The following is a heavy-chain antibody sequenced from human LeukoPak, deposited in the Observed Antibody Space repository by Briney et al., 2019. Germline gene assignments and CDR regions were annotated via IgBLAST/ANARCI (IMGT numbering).Heavy chain of an antibody. V-gene: IGHV3-74*01. CDR1: GFTLSNYW. Sequence: PGGSLRLSCAASGFTLSNYWMHWVRQAPGKGLVWVSRINSDGSTTSYADAVKGRFTISRDDLKNTAYLQMNSLKTEDTAVYYCAFVAPVGTVYWGQGTLVTVSS. J-gene: IGHJ4*02. CDR3: AFVAPVGTVY. D-gene: IGHD6-13*01. CDR2: INSDGSTT.